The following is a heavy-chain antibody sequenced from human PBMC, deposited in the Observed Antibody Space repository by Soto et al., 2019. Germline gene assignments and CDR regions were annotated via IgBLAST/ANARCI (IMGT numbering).Heavy chain of an antibody. D-gene: IGHD2-21*02. CDR2: IIPIFGIA. CDR1: GGTFSSYA. CDR3: ASGPIVVVTAIRGDYFDY. V-gene: IGHV1-69*10. Sequence: SVKVSCTASGGTFSSYAISWVRQAPGQGLEWMGGIIPIFGIANYAQKFQGRVTITADKSTSTAYMELSSLRSEDTAVYYCASGPIVVVTAIRGDYFDYWGQGTLVTVSS. J-gene: IGHJ4*02.